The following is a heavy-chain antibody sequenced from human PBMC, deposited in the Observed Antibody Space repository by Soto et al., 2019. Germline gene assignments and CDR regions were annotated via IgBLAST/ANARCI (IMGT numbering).Heavy chain of an antibody. CDR2: IYHSGST. D-gene: IGHD4-4*01. Sequence: QLQLQESGSGLVKPSQTLSLTCAVSGGSINTATHSWSWIRQPPGKGLEWIGYIYHSGSTYYNPSVKRRVPISIDKSNNQFPLRLGSVTAADTAVYYCARGGGVTTTGDDYWGQGILVTVSS. J-gene: IGHJ4*02. CDR3: ARGGGVTTTGDDY. V-gene: IGHV4-30-2*01. CDR1: GGSINTATHS.